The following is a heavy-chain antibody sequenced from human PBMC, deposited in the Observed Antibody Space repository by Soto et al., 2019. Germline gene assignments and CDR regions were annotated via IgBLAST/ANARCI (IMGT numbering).Heavy chain of an antibody. CDR3: AREADFASSGYVLDY. CDR1: GFTFNRYS. D-gene: IGHD3-22*01. Sequence: GGSLRLSGAASGFTFNRYSMNWVRQAPGKGLEWVSSVTSSSSSMLYAVSVKGRFTISRDDAKDSLFLQMNSLRADDTAVYYCAREADFASSGYVLDYWGQGTLVTVSS. J-gene: IGHJ4*02. V-gene: IGHV3-21*01. CDR2: VTSSSSSM.